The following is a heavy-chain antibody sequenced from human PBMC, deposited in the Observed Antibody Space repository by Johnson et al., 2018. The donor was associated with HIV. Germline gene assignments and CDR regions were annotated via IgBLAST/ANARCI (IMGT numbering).Heavy chain of an antibody. CDR2: IQYDGNTK. CDR3: AKVRRMDAFDI. CDR1: GFPFNSYG. V-gene: IGHV3-30*02. D-gene: IGHD2/OR15-2a*01. J-gene: IGHJ3*02. Sequence: QVQLVESGGGVVQPGGSLRLSCAASGFPFNSYGMDWVRQAPGKGLEWVAFIQYDGNTKYSIDSVKGRFTVSRDNSKNTRYLQMKSLRPEDAAVYYCAKVRRMDAFDIWGQGTMVTVSS.